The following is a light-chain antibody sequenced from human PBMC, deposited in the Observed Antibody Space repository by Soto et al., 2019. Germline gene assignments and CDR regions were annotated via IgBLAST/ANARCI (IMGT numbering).Light chain of an antibody. CDR3: QVWDNSDHVI. J-gene: IGLJ2*01. CDR2: DDR. Sequence: SYELTQTPSESVAPGQTARLTCGGYDSESISVHWYQQKPGQAPVLVVFDDRDRPSGIPDRFSGSNSGNTATLTISRVEAGDEADYYCQVWDNSDHVIFGGGTKLTVL. V-gene: IGLV3-21*02. CDR1: DSESIS.